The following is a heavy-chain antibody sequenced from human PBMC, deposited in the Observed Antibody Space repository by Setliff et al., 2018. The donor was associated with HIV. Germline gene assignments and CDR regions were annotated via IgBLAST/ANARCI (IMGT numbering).Heavy chain of an antibody. CDR3: ARAGGGGRWLHLSYWYFDL. Sequence: SETLSLTCTVSGGSISSSSYYWGWIRQPPGKGLEWIGSIYYSGRSFHNPSLKSRITISVDTPKNQFSLKLSSVTAADTAVYYCARAGGGGRWLHLSYWYFDLWGRGTLVTVSS. V-gene: IGHV4-39*07. D-gene: IGHD3-16*01. CDR2: IYYSGRS. J-gene: IGHJ2*01. CDR1: GGSISSSSYY.